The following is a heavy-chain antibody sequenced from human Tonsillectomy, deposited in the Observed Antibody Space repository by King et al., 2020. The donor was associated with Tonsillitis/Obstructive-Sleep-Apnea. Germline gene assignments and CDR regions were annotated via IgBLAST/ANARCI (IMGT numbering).Heavy chain of an antibody. CDR2: IYHSGST. CDR3: ARDSSYYDFWSGYYSRGYFDY. Sequence: VQLQESGPGLVKPSGTLSLTCAVSGGSISSSNWWSWVRQPPGKGLEWIGEIYHSGSTNYNPSLKSRVTISVDKSKNQFSLKLSSVTAADTAVYYCARDSSYYDFWSGYYSRGYFDYWGQGTPVTVSS. V-gene: IGHV4-4*02. J-gene: IGHJ4*02. CDR1: GGSISSSNW. D-gene: IGHD3-3*01.